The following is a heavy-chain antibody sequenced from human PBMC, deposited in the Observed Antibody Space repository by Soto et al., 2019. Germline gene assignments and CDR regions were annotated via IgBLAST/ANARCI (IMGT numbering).Heavy chain of an antibody. CDR2: INHSGST. D-gene: IGHD5-12*01. Sequence: PSETLSLTCTVSDDSISSGGYYWSWIRQPPGKGLEWIGEINHSGSTNYNPSLKSRVTISVDTSKNQFSLKLSSVTAADTAVYYCARAHGYGSVLGPLDYWGQGTLVTVSS. CDR1: DDSISSGGYY. CDR3: ARAHGYGSVLGPLDY. V-gene: IGHV4-39*07. J-gene: IGHJ4*02.